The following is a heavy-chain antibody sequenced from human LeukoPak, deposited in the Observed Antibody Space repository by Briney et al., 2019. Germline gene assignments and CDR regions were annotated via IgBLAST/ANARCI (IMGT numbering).Heavy chain of an antibody. Sequence: PGGSLRLSCAASGFTFSSYAMSWVRQAPGKGLEWVSAISGSGGSTYYADLVEGRFTISRDNGKNSLYLQMNSLRAEDTAVYYCARGVGNYRYYFDFWGQGTLVTVSS. V-gene: IGHV3-23*01. CDR3: ARGVGNYRYYFDF. CDR2: ISGSGGST. CDR1: GFTFSSYA. J-gene: IGHJ4*02. D-gene: IGHD3-22*01.